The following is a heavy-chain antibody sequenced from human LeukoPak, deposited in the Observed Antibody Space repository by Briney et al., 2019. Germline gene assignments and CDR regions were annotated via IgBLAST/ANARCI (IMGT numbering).Heavy chain of an antibody. D-gene: IGHD3-3*01. CDR2: IYTSGST. Sequence: SETLSLTCTVSGGSISSYYWSWIRQPAGKGLEWIGRIYTSGSTNYNPSLKSRVTMSVDTSKNQFPLKLSSVTAADTAVYYCARDPMFPLGIFWSGYSPDAFDIWGQGTMVTVSS. CDR3: ARDPMFPLGIFWSGYSPDAFDI. J-gene: IGHJ3*02. CDR1: GGSISSYY. V-gene: IGHV4-4*07.